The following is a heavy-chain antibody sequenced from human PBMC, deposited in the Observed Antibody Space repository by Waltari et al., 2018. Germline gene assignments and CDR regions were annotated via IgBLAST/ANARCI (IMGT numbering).Heavy chain of an antibody. Sequence: QVQLVQSGAEVKKPGASVKVSCKVSGYTLTELSMHWVRQAPGKGLEWMGGLYPELGETDYAQKFQGRVTMTEDTSTDTAYMELSSLRSEDTAVYYCATQNCSTTSCYFAMDAFDIWGQGTMVTVSS. CDR2: LYPELGET. CDR1: GYTLTELS. V-gene: IGHV1-24*01. CDR3: ATQNCSTTSCYFAMDAFDI. J-gene: IGHJ3*02. D-gene: IGHD2-2*01.